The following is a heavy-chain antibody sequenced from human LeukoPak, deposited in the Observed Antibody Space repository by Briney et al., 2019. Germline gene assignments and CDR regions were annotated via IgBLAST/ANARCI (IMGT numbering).Heavy chain of an antibody. D-gene: IGHD5-18*01. V-gene: IGHV1-2*02. J-gene: IGHJ6*02. CDR3: ASSYGLYYYYGMDV. CDR2: INPNSGGT. Sequence: GASVKVSCKASGYTFTGYYMHWVRQAPGQGLEWMGWINPNSGGTNYAQKFQGRVTMTRDTSISTAYMELSRLRSDDTAVYYCASSYGLYYYYGMDVWGQGTTVTVSS. CDR1: GYTFTGYY.